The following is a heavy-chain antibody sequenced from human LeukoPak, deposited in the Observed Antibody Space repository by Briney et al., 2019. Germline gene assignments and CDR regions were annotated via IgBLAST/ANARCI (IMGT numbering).Heavy chain of an antibody. Sequence: ASVKVSCKASGYTFTSYGISWVRQAPGQGLEWMGWINPNSGGTNYAQKFQGRVTMTRDTSISTAYMELSRLRSDDAAVYYCARNLPGVTMVRGVDYWGQGTLVTVSS. D-gene: IGHD3-10*01. V-gene: IGHV1-2*02. J-gene: IGHJ4*02. CDR3: ARNLPGVTMVRGVDY. CDR2: INPNSGGT. CDR1: GYTFTSYG.